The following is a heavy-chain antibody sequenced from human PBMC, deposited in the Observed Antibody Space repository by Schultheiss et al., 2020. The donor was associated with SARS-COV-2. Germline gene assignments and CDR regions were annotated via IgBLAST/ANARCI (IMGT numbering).Heavy chain of an antibody. CDR2: THYSGST. Sequence: SQTLSLTCSVSGASISSYYWTWLRQPPGKGLEWIGYTHYSGSTIYSPSLKSRVTISIDTSNNQFSLRLKSVTAADTAVYYCASMVRGYYSGIDVWGQGRTVTVSS. CDR1: GASISSYY. V-gene: IGHV4-59*03. J-gene: IGHJ6*02. CDR3: ASMVRGYYSGIDV. D-gene: IGHD3-10*01.